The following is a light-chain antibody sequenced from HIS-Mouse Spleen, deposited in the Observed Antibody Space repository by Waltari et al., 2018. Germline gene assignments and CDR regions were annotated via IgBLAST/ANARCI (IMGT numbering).Light chain of an antibody. V-gene: IGLV3-10*01. J-gene: IGLJ2*01. CDR1: ALPKKY. Sequence: SYELTQPPSVSVSPGQTARITCSGDALPKKYAYWYQQKSGQAPVLVINEESKRPPGIPERFSGSSSGKMATLTISGAQVGDEADYYCYSTDSSGNHRGVFGGGTKLTVL. CDR3: YSTDSSGNHRGV. CDR2: EES.